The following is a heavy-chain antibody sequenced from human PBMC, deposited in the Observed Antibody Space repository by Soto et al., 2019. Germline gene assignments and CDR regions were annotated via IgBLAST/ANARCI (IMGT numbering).Heavy chain of an antibody. CDR1: GFTFSSYA. Sequence: GGALRLTCAASGFTFSSYAMHWVRQAPGKGLEWVAVISYDGSNKYYADSVKVRFTIARDNSKSTLYLQMNSLRAEDTAVYYCARGDTMEGYYYSGMKFWGKGPRVTVCS. V-gene: IGHV3-30-3*01. D-gene: IGHD3-10*01. CDR3: ARGDTMEGYYYSGMKF. CDR2: ISYDGSNK. J-gene: IGHJ6*04.